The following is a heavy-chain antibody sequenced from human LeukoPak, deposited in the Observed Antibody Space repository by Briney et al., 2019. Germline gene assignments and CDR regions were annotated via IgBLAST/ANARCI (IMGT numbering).Heavy chain of an antibody. Sequence: KPSETLSLTCTVSGGSISSYYWSWIRQPPGKGLEWIGYIYYGGSTNYNPSLKSRVTISVDTSKNQFSLKLSSVTAADTAVYYCARAISGRHDAFDIWGQGTMVTVSS. J-gene: IGHJ3*02. CDR3: ARAISGRHDAFDI. CDR1: GGSISSYY. D-gene: IGHD2-15*01. V-gene: IGHV4-59*01. CDR2: IYYGGST.